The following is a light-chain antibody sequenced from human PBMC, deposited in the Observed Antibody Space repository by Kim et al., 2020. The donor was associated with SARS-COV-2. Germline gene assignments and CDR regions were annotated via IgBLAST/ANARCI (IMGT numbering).Light chain of an antibody. CDR2: DTS. V-gene: IGKV3-11*01. CDR1: QTVRTS. CDR3: QQRANWL. J-gene: IGKJ2*01. Sequence: LSLSPGERATLSFRASQTVRTSFAWYQQKPGQAPRLLIYDTSNRATGIPAKFSGSGSGTDFTLTISSLEPADSAVYYCQQRANWLFGQGTKLEI.